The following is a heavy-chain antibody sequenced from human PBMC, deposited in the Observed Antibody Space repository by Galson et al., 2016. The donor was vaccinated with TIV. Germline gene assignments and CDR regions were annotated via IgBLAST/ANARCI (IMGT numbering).Heavy chain of an antibody. CDR1: GYIFINYY. D-gene: IGHD7-27*01. J-gene: IGHJ4*02. V-gene: IGHV1-2*02. CDR3: ARVNWARAFDY. CDR2: FNPDSGAT. Sequence: SVKVSCKASGYIFINYYIHWVRQAPGQGLEWLGCFNPDSGATQYAQKVQGRVTMTRDTSISTAYMELRRLISDDTAVYYCARVNWARAFDYWGQGTQVTVSS.